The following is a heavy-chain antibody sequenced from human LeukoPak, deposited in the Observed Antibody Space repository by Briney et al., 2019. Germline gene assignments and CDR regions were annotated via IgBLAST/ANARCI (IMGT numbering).Heavy chain of an antibody. V-gene: IGHV3-7*01. CDR1: GFSFSNSW. J-gene: IGHJ3*02. CDR2: INQDGSHK. D-gene: IGHD3-10*01. Sequence: GGSLRPSCEASGFSFSNSWMAWVRQVPGSGLEWVADINQDGSHKYYVDSLRGRFTISRDNAKNSLHLQMNSLRAEDAATYYCARDPHFGALDIWGQGTVVTVSS. CDR3: ARDPHFGALDI.